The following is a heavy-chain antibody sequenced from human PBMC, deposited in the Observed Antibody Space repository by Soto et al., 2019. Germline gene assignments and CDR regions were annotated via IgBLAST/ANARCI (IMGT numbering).Heavy chain of an antibody. D-gene: IGHD2-8*01. CDR2: INAGNGNT. CDR1: GYTFTIYV. V-gene: IGHV1-3*01. J-gene: IGHJ4*02. Sequence: VSVKVSCKASGYTFTIYVMDWVRKAPGQRLEWMGWINAGNGNTKYSQKFQGRVTITRDTSASTAYMELSSLRSEDTAVYYCARRALARYCTNGVCPFDYWGQGTLVTVSS. CDR3: ARRALARYCTNGVCPFDY.